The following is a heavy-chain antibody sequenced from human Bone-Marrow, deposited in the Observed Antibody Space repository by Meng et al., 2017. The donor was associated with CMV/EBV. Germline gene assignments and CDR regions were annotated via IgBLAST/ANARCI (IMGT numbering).Heavy chain of an antibody. CDR2: IYYSGST. CDR1: GGSISSYY. D-gene: IGHD6-13*01. J-gene: IGHJ6*02. V-gene: IGHV4-59*01. Sequence: SETLSLTCTVSGGSISSYYWSWIRQPPGKGLEWIGYIYYSGSTNYNPSLKSRVTISVDTSKNQFSLKLSSVTAADTAVYYCATRIAAAGSVSVDVWGQGTTVTVSS. CDR3: ATRIAAAGSVSVDV.